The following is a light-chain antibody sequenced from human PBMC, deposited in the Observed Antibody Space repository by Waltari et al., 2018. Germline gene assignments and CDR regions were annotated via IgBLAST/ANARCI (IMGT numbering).Light chain of an antibody. V-gene: IGLV2-8*01. Sequence: QSALTQPPSASGSPGQSVTISCPGTSNDIGAYDDVSWFQQHPGKAPKLVIYEVTKRPSGVPGRFSGSKSGNTASLTVSGLQADDEADYYCSSFAGSDNWGVFGTGTKVTVL. J-gene: IGLJ1*01. CDR3: SSFAGSDNWGV. CDR2: EVT. CDR1: SNDIGAYDD.